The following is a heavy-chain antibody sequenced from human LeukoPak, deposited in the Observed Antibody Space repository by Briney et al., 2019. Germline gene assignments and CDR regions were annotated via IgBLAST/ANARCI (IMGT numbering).Heavy chain of an antibody. CDR1: GFTFSSFA. Sequence: GGSLRLSCAASGFTFSSFAMNWVRQAPGKGPEWVASIKKDGSQKYYVDSVKGRFTISRDNAQNSLYLEMSSLSVEDTAIYSCARVGWELLNLHFDPWGQGTLVTVSS. J-gene: IGHJ5*02. D-gene: IGHD1-26*01. V-gene: IGHV3-7*03. CDR2: IKKDGSQK. CDR3: ARVGWELLNLHFDP.